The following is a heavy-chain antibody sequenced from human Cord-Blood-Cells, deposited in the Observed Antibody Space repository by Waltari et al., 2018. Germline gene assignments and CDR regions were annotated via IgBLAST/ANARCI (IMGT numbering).Heavy chain of an antibody. CDR3: VAYYYGMDV. J-gene: IGHJ6*02. V-gene: IGHV3-30-3*01. Sequence: GFTFSNYAMHWVRQAPGKGLEWVAVISYDGSNKYYADSVKGRFTISRDNSKNTLYLQMNSLRAEDTAVYYCVAYYYGMDVWGQGTTVTVSS. CDR1: GFTFSNYA. CDR2: ISYDGSNK.